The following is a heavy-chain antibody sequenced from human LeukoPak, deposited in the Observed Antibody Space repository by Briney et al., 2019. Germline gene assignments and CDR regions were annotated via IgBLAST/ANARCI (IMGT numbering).Heavy chain of an antibody. J-gene: IGHJ4*02. CDR1: GFTFTNYA. V-gene: IGHV3-23*01. CDR3: AKFGGPFIY. CDR2: ISDSGGNT. Sequence: GGSLRLSCAASGFTFTNYAMSWVRQPPGKGLEWVSAISDSGGNTYYADSVKGRLTISRDNSKNTLSLQMNSLRAEDTAVYYCAKFGGPFIYWGQGTLVTVSS. D-gene: IGHD3-10*01.